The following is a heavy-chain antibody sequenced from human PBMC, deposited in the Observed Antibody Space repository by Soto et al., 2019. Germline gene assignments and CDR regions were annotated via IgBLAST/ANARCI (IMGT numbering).Heavy chain of an antibody. CDR1: GGTFSSYA. CDR3: ARVAWNYDLAWFDP. V-gene: IGHV1-69*13. Sequence: SVKVSCKASGGTFSSYAISWVRQAPGQGLEWMGGIIPIFGTANYAQKFQGRVTITADEPTSTAYMELSSLRSEDTAVYYCARVAWNYDLAWFDPWGQGTLVTVSS. J-gene: IGHJ5*02. D-gene: IGHD1-7*01. CDR2: IIPIFGTA.